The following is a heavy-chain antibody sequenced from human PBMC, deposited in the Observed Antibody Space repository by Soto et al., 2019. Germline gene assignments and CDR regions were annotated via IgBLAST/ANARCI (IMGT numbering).Heavy chain of an antibody. CDR2: IYYSGCT. D-gene: IGHD6-13*01. CDR3: ARHAGVACSSWYYFDY. J-gene: IGHJ4*02. Sequence: QVQLQESGPGLVKPSETLSLTCAVFGGSITSYYWSWIRQPPGKGLEWIGYIYYSGCTTYNPSLESRVTIPLDTPKHQFSPKLSAVTAADTAVYYCARHAGVACSSWYYFDYWGQGSPVTVSS. CDR1: GGSITSYY. V-gene: IGHV4-59*08.